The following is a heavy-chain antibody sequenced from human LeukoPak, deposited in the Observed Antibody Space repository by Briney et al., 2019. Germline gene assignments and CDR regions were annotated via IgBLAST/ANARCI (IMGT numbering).Heavy chain of an antibody. CDR2: ISSSSSTI. CDR3: AEGPYYDILTGYSSDAFHI. D-gene: IGHD3-9*01. V-gene: IGHV3-48*01. Sequence: GGSLKLSCAASGFTFSSYSMNWVRQAPGKGLEWVSYISSSSSTIYYADSVKGRFTISRDNAKNSLYLQMNSLRAEDTAVYYCAEGPYYDILTGYSSDAFHIWGQGTVVTVSS. J-gene: IGHJ3*02. CDR1: GFTFSSYS.